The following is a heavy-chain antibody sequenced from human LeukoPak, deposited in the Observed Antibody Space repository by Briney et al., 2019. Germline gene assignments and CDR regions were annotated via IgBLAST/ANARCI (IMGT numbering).Heavy chain of an antibody. CDR2: INSDGSST. Sequence: GGSLRLSCAASRFTFSTYWMHWVRQAPGKGLVWVSRINSDGSSTDYADPVKGRFTISRDNAKNSLYLQMNSLRAEDTAIYYCARGSRNYYDTSGYYPAWGQGTLVTVSS. CDR1: RFTFSTYW. V-gene: IGHV3-74*01. CDR3: ARGSRNYYDTSGYYPA. J-gene: IGHJ4*02. D-gene: IGHD3-22*01.